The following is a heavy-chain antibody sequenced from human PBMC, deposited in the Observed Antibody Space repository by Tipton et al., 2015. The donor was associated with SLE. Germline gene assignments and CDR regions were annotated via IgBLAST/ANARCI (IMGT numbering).Heavy chain of an antibody. Sequence: QLVQSGAEVKKPGASVKVSCKASDYSFSNYGISWVRQAPGQGLEWIGWFSPYNGNTNSARNLQGRVTMTTDTSTSTAYMELRSLRSDDTAVYYCARVGYYAPGHFDYWGQGTLVTVSS. D-gene: IGHD3-10*01. CDR3: ARVGYYAPGHFDY. J-gene: IGHJ4*02. CDR2: FSPYNGNT. V-gene: IGHV1-18*04. CDR1: DYSFSNYG.